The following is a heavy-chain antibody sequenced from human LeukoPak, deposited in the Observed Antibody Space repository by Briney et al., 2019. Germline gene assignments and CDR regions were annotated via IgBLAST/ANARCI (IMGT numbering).Heavy chain of an antibody. CDR2: ISVSGGTT. CDR3: AKGTSGGSYYALGY. J-gene: IGHJ4*02. D-gene: IGHD1-26*01. V-gene: IGHV3-23*01. CDR1: GFSFSNYA. Sequence: GRSLRLSCAASGFSFSNYAMSWVRQAPGKGLEWVSDISVSGGTTNYADSVKGRFTISRDNSNNTLYLQMNSLRAEDTAVYYCAKGTSGGSYYALGYWGQGTLVTVSS.